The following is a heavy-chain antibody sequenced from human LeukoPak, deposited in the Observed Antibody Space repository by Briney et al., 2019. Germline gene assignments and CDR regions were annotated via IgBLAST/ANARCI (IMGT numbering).Heavy chain of an antibody. V-gene: IGHV1-2*06. CDR2: INPNSGGT. Sequence: ASVKVSCKASGYTFTGYYMHWVRQAPGQGLEWMGRINPNSGGTNYAQKFQGRVTMTRNTSISTAYMELSSLRSEDTAVYYCARELYYDSSGYSDYWGQGTLVTVSS. CDR1: GYTFTGYY. J-gene: IGHJ4*02. CDR3: ARELYYDSSGYSDY. D-gene: IGHD3-22*01.